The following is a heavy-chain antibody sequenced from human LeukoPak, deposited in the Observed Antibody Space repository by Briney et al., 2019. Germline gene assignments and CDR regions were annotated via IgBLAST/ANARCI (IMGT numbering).Heavy chain of an antibody. CDR3: ARTGNYYYYYMDV. V-gene: IGHV3-48*01. Sequence: GGSLRLSCAVSGFTFGSYSMNWVRQAPGKGLEWVSYISSSSSTIYYADSVKGRFTISRDNAKNSLYLQMNSLRAEDTAVYYCARTGNYYYYYMDVWGKGTTVTVSS. CDR2: ISSSSSTI. J-gene: IGHJ6*03. D-gene: IGHD1-14*01. CDR1: GFTFGSYS.